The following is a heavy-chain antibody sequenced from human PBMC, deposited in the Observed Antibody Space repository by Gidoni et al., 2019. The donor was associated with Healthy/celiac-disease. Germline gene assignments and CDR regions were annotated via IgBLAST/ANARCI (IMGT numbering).Heavy chain of an antibody. CDR1: GGSFSGYY. D-gene: IGHD6-19*01. V-gene: IGHV4-34*01. CDR2: INHSGST. J-gene: IGHJ5*02. CDR3: ARGMGYRGSGWYLPRNWFDP. Sequence: QVQLQQWGAGLLKPSETLSLTCAVYGGSFSGYYWSWIRQPPGKGLEWIGEINHSGSTNYNPSLKRRVTISVDTSKNQFSLKLSSVTAADTAVYYCARGMGYRGSGWYLPRNWFDPWGQGTLVTVSS.